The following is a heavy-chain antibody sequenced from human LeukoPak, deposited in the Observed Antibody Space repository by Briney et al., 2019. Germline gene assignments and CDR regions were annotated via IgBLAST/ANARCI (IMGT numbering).Heavy chain of an antibody. V-gene: IGHV3-23*01. CDR2: ISPGGGPT. CDR3: AKAPPPYCSGGSCFDAFDI. J-gene: IGHJ3*02. CDR1: GFPFSIYG. D-gene: IGHD2-15*01. Sequence: GGSLRLSCAGSGFPFSIYGMNWVRQAPGKGLEWVSGISPGGGPTYYADSVKGRFTISRDDSKNTLYLQMNNLRAEDTAVYYCAKAPPPYCSGGSCFDAFDIWGQGTLVTVSS.